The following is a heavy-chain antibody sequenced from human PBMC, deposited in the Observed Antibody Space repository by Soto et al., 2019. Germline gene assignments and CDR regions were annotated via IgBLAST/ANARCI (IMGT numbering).Heavy chain of an antibody. CDR1: GFTFSSHA. Sequence: EVQLLESGGGLVQPGGALRLSCAASGFTFSSHAMSWVRQAPGKGLEWVSSISAGGDGAYYADSVKSRFTISRANSNNALYLQMISVRAEDTAVYDCARDLWWYLHWGQGTLVTVSS. J-gene: IGHJ4*02. D-gene: IGHD2-15*01. V-gene: IGHV3-23*01. CDR3: ARDLWWYLH. CDR2: ISAGGDGA.